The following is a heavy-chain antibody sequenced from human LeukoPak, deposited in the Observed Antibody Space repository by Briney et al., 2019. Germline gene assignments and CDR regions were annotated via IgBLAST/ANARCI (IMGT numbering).Heavy chain of an antibody. CDR3: ARGSPEPPYYYGSGSYYPFDY. J-gene: IGHJ4*02. CDR1: GYTFTSYG. Sequence: ASVKVSCKASGYTFTSYGISWVRQAPGQGLEWMGWISAYNGNTNYAQKLQGRVTMTTDTSTSTAYMELRSLRSDDTAVYYCARGSPEPPYYYGSGSYYPFDYWGQGTLVTVSS. CDR2: ISAYNGNT. V-gene: IGHV1-18*01. D-gene: IGHD3-10*01.